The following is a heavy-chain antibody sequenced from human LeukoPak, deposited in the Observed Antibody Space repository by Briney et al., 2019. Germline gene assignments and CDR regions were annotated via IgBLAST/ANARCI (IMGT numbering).Heavy chain of an antibody. Sequence: GASVKVSCKASGYTFTSYDINWVRQATGQGLEWMGWMNPNSGNTGYAQKFQGRVTITRNTSISTAYMELSGLRSEDTAVYYCARGLPNYGGNTIDYWGQGTLVTVSS. CDR2: MNPNSGNT. D-gene: IGHD4-23*01. CDR1: GYTFTSYD. V-gene: IGHV1-8*03. CDR3: ARGLPNYGGNTIDY. J-gene: IGHJ4*02.